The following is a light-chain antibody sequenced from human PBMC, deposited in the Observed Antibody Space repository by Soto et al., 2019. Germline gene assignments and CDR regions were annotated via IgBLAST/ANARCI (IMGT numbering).Light chain of an antibody. CDR3: ATWDSSLTGEV. CDR2: DSN. J-gene: IGLJ2*01. Sequence: QSVLTQPASVSGSPGQSITISCSGSSSNIGNNYVSWYQQLPGTAPKLLIYDSNKRPSGIPDRFSGSKSGTSATLDITGLQTGDEADYYCATWDSSLTGEVFGGGTQLTVL. CDR1: SSNIGNNY. V-gene: IGLV1-51*01.